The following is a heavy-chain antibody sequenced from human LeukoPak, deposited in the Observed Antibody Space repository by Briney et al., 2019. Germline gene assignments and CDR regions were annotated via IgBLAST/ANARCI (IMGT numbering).Heavy chain of an antibody. CDR1: GYTFTGYY. CDR3: ARSGRYDYGDFGY. D-gene: IGHD4-17*01. V-gene: IGHV1-8*02. CDR2: INPNSGNT. J-gene: IGHJ4*02. Sequence: ASVKVSCKASGYTFTGYYMHWVRQAPGQGLEWMGWINPNSGNTGYAQKFQGRVTMTRNTSISTAYMELSSLRSEDTAVYYCARSGRYDYGDFGYWGQGTLVTVSS.